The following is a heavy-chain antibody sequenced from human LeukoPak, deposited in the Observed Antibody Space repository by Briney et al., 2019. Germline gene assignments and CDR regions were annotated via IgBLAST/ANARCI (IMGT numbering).Heavy chain of an antibody. CDR2: IYHSGST. CDR3: ARDSGIYDAFDI. J-gene: IGHJ3*02. Sequence: ASETLSLTCAVSGGSISSGGYSWSWIRQPPGKGLEWIGYIYHSGSTYYNPSLKSRVTISVVRSKNQFSLKLSSVTAADTAVYYCARDSGIYDAFDIWGQGTMVTVSS. V-gene: IGHV4-30-2*01. CDR1: GGSISSGGYS. D-gene: IGHD3-10*01.